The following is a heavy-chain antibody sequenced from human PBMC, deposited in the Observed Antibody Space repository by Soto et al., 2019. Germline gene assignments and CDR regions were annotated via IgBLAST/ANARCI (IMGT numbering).Heavy chain of an antibody. D-gene: IGHD3-10*01. V-gene: IGHV1-69*02. J-gene: IGHJ6*02. Sequence: ASVTVCCKASGGTFSSYTGRWVRQDPGQGLEWMGRIIPILGIANYAQKFQGRVTITADKSTSTAYMELSSLRSEDTAVYYCARFRGSYGMDVWGQGTTVTV. CDR1: GGTFSSYT. CDR2: IIPILGIA. CDR3: ARFRGSYGMDV.